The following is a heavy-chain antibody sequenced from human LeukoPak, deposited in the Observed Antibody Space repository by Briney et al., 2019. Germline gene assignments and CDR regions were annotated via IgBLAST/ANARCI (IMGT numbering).Heavy chain of an antibody. J-gene: IGHJ3*02. CDR1: GGSIIRYY. V-gene: IGHV4-59*01. CDR2: SSCSGTT. D-gene: IGHD3-22*01. CDR3: AREGIYYYDSSGSSGAFDI. Sequence: KPSGTLFLACTVPGGSIIRYYGTWIRQPPGKGLGRIGYSSCSGTTNYNPSSKSRVTISVDPSQSQFSLQLSSVTAADTAVYYCAREGIYYYDSSGSSGAFDIWGQGTMVTVSS.